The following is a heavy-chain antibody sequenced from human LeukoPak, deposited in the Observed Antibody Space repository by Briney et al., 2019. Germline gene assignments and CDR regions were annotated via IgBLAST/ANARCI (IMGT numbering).Heavy chain of an antibody. CDR2: IKQDGSEN. V-gene: IGHV3-7*01. J-gene: IGHJ4*02. CDR1: GFTFSGFW. D-gene: IGHD3-16*01. CDR3: TREDYGVDS. Sequence: PGGSLRLSCAASGFTFSGFWMSWVRQAPGKGLEWVANIKQDGSENYYVDSEKGRFIISRDNARNSLYLQMNSLRAEDTAMYYCTREDYGVDSWGQGTLVTVAS.